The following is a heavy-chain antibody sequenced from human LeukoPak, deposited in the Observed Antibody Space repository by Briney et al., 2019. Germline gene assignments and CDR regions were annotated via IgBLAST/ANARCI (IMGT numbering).Heavy chain of an antibody. D-gene: IGHD3-22*01. CDR3: AGAYYYDSSGLDY. CDR2: IYSDNT. CDR1: GFTFDDYA. V-gene: IGHV3-53*01. Sequence: GGSLRLSCAASGFTFDDYAMHWVRQAPGKGLEWVSFIYSDNTHYSDSVKGRFTISRDNSKNTLYLQMNSLRAEDTAVYYCAGAYYYDSSGLDYWGQGTLVTVSS. J-gene: IGHJ4*02.